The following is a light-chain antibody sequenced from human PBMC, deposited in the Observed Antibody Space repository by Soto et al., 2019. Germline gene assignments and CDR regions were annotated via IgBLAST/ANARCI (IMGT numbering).Light chain of an antibody. CDR2: EVS. Sequence: QSALTQPASVSGSPGQSIIISSTGTSSDVGGYEFVSWYQQHPGKAPKLMIYEVSNRPSGVSNRFSGSKSGNTASLTISGLQAEDEADYYCSSYTSSTRVVFGGGTKLTVL. CDR3: SSYTSSTRVV. CDR1: SSDVGGYEF. J-gene: IGLJ2*01. V-gene: IGLV2-14*01.